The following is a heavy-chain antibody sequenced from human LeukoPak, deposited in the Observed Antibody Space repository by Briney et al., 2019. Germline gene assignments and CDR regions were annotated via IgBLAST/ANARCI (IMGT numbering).Heavy chain of an antibody. CDR1: GGSISSGSYY. Sequence: SQTLSLTCTVSGGSISSGSYYWSWIRQPAGKGLEWVGRIYTSGSTNYNPSLKGRVTISVDTSKNQFSLKLSSVTAADTAVYYCARNYYDSSVDYYGMDVWGQGTTVTVSS. CDR3: ARNYYDSSVDYYGMDV. CDR2: IYTSGST. V-gene: IGHV4-61*02. D-gene: IGHD3-22*01. J-gene: IGHJ6*02.